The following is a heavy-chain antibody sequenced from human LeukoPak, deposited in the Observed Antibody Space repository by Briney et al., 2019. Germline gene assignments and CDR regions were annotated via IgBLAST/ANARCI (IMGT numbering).Heavy chain of an antibody. J-gene: IGHJ3*02. Sequence: GGSLRLSCAASGFTFNSYSMNWVRQAPGKGLEWVSYISSSSSTIYYADSVKGRFTISRDNAKNSLYLQMNSLRAEDTAVYYCARDSGYPRAHGFDIWGQGTMVTVSS. CDR3: ARDSGYPRAHGFDI. CDR1: GFTFNSYS. CDR2: ISSSSSTI. D-gene: IGHD3-22*01. V-gene: IGHV3-48*04.